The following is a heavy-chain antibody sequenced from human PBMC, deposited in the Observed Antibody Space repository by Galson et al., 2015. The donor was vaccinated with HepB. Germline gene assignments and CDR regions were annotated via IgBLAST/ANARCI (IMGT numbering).Heavy chain of an antibody. CDR2: ISGSGGST. CDR3: AKDRRSLTVVTPVGAFDI. CDR1: GFTFSSYA. D-gene: IGHD4-23*01. Sequence: SLRLSCAASGFTFSSYAMSWVRQAPGKGLEWVSAISGSGGSTYYADSVKGRFTISRDNSKNTLYLQMNSLRAEDTAVYYCAKDRRSLTVVTPVGAFDIWGQGTMVTVSS. V-gene: IGHV3-23*01. J-gene: IGHJ3*02.